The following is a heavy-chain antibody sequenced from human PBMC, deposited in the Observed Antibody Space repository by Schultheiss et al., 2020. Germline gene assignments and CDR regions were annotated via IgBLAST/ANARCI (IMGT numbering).Heavy chain of an antibody. Sequence: SETLSLTCAVYGGSFSGYYWSWIRQPPGKGLEWIGYIYYSGSTYYNPSLKSRVTISVDTSKNQFSLKLSSVTAADTAVYYCAREGGSDPWGQGTLVTVSS. CDR2: IYYSGST. CDR1: GGSFSGYY. CDR3: AREGGSDP. V-gene: IGHV4-34*01. J-gene: IGHJ5*02. D-gene: IGHD3-16*01.